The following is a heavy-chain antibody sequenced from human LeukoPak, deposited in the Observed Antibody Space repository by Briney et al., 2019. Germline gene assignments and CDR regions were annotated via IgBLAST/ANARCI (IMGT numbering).Heavy chain of an antibody. J-gene: IGHJ4*02. Sequence: NASETLSLTCTVSGGSISSSSYSWGWIRQPPGKGLEWIGSIYYSGSTYYNPSLRSRVTISVDTSKNQFSLKLSSVTAADTAVYYCARCHMITFGGGIDYWGQGTLVTVSS. CDR3: ARCHMITFGGGIDY. V-gene: IGHV4-39*01. D-gene: IGHD3-16*01. CDR2: IYYSGST. CDR1: GGSISSSSYS.